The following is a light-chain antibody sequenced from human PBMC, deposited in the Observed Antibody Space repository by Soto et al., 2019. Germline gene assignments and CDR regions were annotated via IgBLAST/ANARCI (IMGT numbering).Light chain of an antibody. J-gene: IGKJ5*01. CDR1: QGSSTY. Sequence: DLQFTQAPSGLSKTMGDRVTITCRASQGSSTYLGWYQQKPGKAPNLLIYAASTLQDGVPSRFSGSGSGTEFTLTISSLQPEDFATYYCQQLKSYTITFGQGTRLEIK. CDR2: AAS. V-gene: IGKV1-9*01. CDR3: QQLKSYTIT.